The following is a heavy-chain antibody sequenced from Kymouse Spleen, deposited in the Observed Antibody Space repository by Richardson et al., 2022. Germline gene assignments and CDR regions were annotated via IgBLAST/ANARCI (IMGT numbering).Heavy chain of an antibody. CDR2: IKSKTDGGTT. V-gene: IGHV3-15*01. Sequence: EVQLVESGGGLVKPGGSLRLSCAASGFTFSNAWMSWVRQAPGKGLEWVGRIKSKTDGGTTDYAAPVKGRFTISRDDSKNTLYLQMNSLKTEDTAVYYCTTDRAAYYYYGMDVWGQGTTVTVSS. CDR3: TTDRAAYYYYGMDV. CDR1: GFTFSNAW. J-gene: IGHJ6*02. D-gene: IGHD2-15*01,IGHD2-2*02,IGHD3-10*01.